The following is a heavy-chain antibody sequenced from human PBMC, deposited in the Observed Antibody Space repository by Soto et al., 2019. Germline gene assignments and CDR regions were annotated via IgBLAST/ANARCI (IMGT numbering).Heavy chain of an antibody. V-gene: IGHV4-39*01. Sequence: PSETLSLTCSVSGGSISSDNYYWAWIRQPPGKGLEWIGSISYTGSTYSNPSLKSQVAISVDTSKNQFSLKLTSLTAADTGVYYCARHKGQWLVGVDYWGQGTLVTVS. CDR2: ISYTGST. CDR3: ARHKGQWLVGVDY. D-gene: IGHD6-19*01. CDR1: GGSISSDNYY. J-gene: IGHJ4*02.